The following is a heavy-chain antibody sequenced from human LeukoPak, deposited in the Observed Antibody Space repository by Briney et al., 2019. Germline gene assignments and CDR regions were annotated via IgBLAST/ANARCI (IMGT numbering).Heavy chain of an antibody. J-gene: IGHJ3*02. Sequence: GGSLRLSCAASGFTFSNYWMIWIRQAPGKGLEWVANIKQDGSAKYYVDSVQGRFTISRDNAKNSLYLQMNSLRAEDTAVYYCARDLYGGSDAFDIWGQGTMVTVSS. CDR3: ARDLYGGSDAFDI. V-gene: IGHV3-7*01. D-gene: IGHD3-16*01. CDR1: GFTFSNYW. CDR2: IKQDGSAK.